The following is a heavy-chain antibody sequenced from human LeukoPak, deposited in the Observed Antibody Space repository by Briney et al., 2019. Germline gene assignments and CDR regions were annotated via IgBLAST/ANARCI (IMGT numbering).Heavy chain of an antibody. V-gene: IGHV4-34*01. Sequence: SETLSLTCAVYGGSLSAYYWTWIRQPPGKGLEWIGEINYGGSTNYNPSLKSRVTISIDTSKNQFSLKLSSVTAADTAVYYCAREWGAYYYDSSGYSQVDYFDYWGQGTLVTVSS. CDR3: AREWGAYYYDSSGYSQVDYFDY. J-gene: IGHJ4*02. CDR2: INYGGST. CDR1: GGSLSAYY. D-gene: IGHD3-22*01.